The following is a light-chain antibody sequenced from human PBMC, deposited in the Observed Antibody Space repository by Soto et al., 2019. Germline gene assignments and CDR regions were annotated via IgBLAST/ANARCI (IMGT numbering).Light chain of an antibody. V-gene: IGKV1-9*01. Sequence: DIQLTQSPSFLSASVGDRVTITCRASQGISSFLAWYQQRPGKAPKLLIFAASILQPGVPSRFSGSGSGTEFTLTISSLQPEDFATYYCQQFNAYPRTFGQGTKVEIK. J-gene: IGKJ1*01. CDR2: AAS. CDR3: QQFNAYPRT. CDR1: QGISSF.